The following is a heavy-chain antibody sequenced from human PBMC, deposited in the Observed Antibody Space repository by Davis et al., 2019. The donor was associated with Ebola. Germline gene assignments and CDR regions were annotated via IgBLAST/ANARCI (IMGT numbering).Heavy chain of an antibody. D-gene: IGHD6-19*01. J-gene: IGHJ4*02. CDR2: TSSSSSYI. CDR3: ARERGILQQWLGRWDYFDY. Sequence: GESLKISCAAPGFTFSSYSMNWVRQAPGKGLEWVSSTSSSSSYIYYADSVKGRFTISRDNAKNSLYLQMNSLRAEDTAVYYCARERGILQQWLGRWDYFDYWGQGTLVTVSS. CDR1: GFTFSSYS. V-gene: IGHV3-21*01.